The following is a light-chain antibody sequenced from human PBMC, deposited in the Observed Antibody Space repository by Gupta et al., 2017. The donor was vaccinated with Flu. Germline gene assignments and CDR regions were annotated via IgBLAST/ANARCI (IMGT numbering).Light chain of an antibody. CDR3: QQRNSIPWT. CDR1: QSINNY. Sequence: PSSLSASVKDRVTITCRVNQSINNYLDWYQQKPGKAPRVLILGASSVQSGVPSRFSGSGSGTDFTLTISRLQPEEFATYYCQQRNSIPWTFGQGTKVDIK. V-gene: IGKV1-39*01. J-gene: IGKJ1*01. CDR2: GAS.